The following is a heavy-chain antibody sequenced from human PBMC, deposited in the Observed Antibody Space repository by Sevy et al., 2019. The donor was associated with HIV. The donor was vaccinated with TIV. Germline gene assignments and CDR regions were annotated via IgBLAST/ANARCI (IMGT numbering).Heavy chain of an antibody. V-gene: IGHV3-21*01. CDR1: GFTFSSYS. CDR2: ISGLSNYI. J-gene: IGHJ5*02. CDR3: ARDRCTITSCHEGNWFDP. Sequence: GGSLRLSCAASGFTFSSYSMNWVRQAPGKGLEWVSSISGLSNYIYYADSEKGRFTISRDNAKNSLYLQMNSLRPEDTAVYYCARDRCTITSCHEGNWFDPWGQGTLVTVSS. D-gene: IGHD2-2*01.